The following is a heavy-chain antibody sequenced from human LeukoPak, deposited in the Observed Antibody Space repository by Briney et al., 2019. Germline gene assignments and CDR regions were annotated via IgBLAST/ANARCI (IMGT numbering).Heavy chain of an antibody. CDR1: GFTFGDYA. CDR2: TRSKAYGGTT. V-gene: IGHV3-49*04. Sequence: GGSLRLSCTASGFTFGDYAMSWVRQAPGKGLEWVGFTRSKAYGGTTEYAASVKGRFTISRDDSKSIAYLQMDSLKTEDTAVYYCTRDSHSRSYDILTGYYNPDYYYMDVWGKGTTVTVSS. D-gene: IGHD3-9*01. J-gene: IGHJ6*03. CDR3: TRDSHSRSYDILTGYYNPDYYYMDV.